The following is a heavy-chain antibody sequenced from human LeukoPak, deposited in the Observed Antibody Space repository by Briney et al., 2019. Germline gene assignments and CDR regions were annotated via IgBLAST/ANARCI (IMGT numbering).Heavy chain of an antibody. CDR1: GYTFTGYY. V-gene: IGHV1-2*02. CDR2: INPNSGGA. Sequence: ASVKVSCKASGYTFTGYYMHWVRQAPGQGLEWMGWINPNSGGANYAQKFQGRVTMTRDTSISTAYMELGRLRSDDTAVYYCARGYCSGGSCYYYFDYWGQGTLVTVSS. D-gene: IGHD2-15*01. CDR3: ARGYCSGGSCYYYFDY. J-gene: IGHJ4*02.